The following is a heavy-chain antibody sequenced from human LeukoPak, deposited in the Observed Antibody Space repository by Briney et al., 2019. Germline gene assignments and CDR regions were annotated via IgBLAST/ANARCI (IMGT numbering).Heavy chain of an antibody. CDR2: IIPIFGTA. V-gene: IGHV1-69*05. CDR1: GGTFSSYA. CDR3: ARGLSVVSGYDSGNWFDP. D-gene: IGHD5-12*01. Sequence: GSSVKVSCKASGGTFSSYAISWVRQAPGQGLEWMGGIIPIFGTANYAQKFQGRVTMTRNTSISTAYMELSSLRSEDTAVYYCARGLSVVSGYDSGNWFDPWGQGTLVTVSS. J-gene: IGHJ5*02.